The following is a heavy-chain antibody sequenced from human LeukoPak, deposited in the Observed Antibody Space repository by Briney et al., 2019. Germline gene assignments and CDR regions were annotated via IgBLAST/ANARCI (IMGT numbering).Heavy chain of an antibody. V-gene: IGHV1-2*06. CDR2: INPNSGGT. Sequence: ASVKVSCKASGYTFTGYYMHWVRQAPGQGLEWMGRINPNSGGTNYAQKFQGRVTMTTDTSTSTAYMELKNLRSDDTAVYYCARTPGMVVVKTFYCMDVWGQGTTVTVSS. J-gene: IGHJ6*02. CDR1: GYTFTGYY. CDR3: ARTPGMVVVKTFYCMDV. D-gene: IGHD3-22*01.